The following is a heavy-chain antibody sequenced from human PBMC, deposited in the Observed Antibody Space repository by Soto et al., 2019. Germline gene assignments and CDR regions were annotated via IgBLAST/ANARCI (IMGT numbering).Heavy chain of an antibody. V-gene: IGHV4-31*03. CDR2: IGYSGAT. J-gene: IGHJ5*02. D-gene: IGHD2-15*01. CDR3: ARGGASSKWFAP. Sequence: LSLTCTVSGGSITSGGSFWSWIRQHPGKGPEWIAFIGYSGATSYNPSLASRVTISADTYKSQLSLNLRSVTAADTAVYYCARGGASSKWFAPWGQGTLVTVSS. CDR1: GGSITSGGSF.